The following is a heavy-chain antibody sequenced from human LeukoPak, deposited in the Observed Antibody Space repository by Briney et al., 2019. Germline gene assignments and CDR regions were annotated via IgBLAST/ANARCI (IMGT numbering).Heavy chain of an antibody. J-gene: IGHJ4*02. Sequence: GGSLRLSCTVSGFTVSSNSMSWVRQAPGKGLEWVSFIYSAGSTHYSDSVKGRFTISRDNSKNTLYLQMNSLRAEDTAVYYCARRAGAYSHPYDYWGQGTLVTVSS. CDR3: ARRAGAYSHPYDY. CDR2: IYSAGST. V-gene: IGHV3-53*01. CDR1: GFTVSSNS. D-gene: IGHD4/OR15-4a*01.